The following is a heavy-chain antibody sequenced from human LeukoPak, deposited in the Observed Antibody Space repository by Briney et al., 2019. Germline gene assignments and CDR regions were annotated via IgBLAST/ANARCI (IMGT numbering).Heavy chain of an antibody. Sequence: GGSLRLSCAASGFDVSSNSMSWVRQAPGKGLEWVSVIFSGGSTNYANSMKGRLTISRDNSKNTLYLQMNGLRGEDTAVYYCAAWRGSNWFDYWGQGTQVTVSS. CDR3: AAWRGSNWFDY. V-gene: IGHV3-53*01. CDR2: IFSGGST. J-gene: IGHJ4*02. D-gene: IGHD6-13*01. CDR1: GFDVSSNS.